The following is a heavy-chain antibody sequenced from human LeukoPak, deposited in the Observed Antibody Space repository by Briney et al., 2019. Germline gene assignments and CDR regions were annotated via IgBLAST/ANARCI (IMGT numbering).Heavy chain of an antibody. CDR3: ASRVSQINRGAFDI. CDR1: GGSISSSNW. D-gene: IGHD2/OR15-2a*01. Sequence: SGTLSLTCAVSGGSISSSNWWSWVRQPPGKGLEWIGEIYHSGSTNYNPSLKSRVTISVDKSKNQFSLKLSSVTAADTAVYYCASRVSQINRGAFDIWGQGTMVTVSS. V-gene: IGHV4-4*02. CDR2: IYHSGST. J-gene: IGHJ3*02.